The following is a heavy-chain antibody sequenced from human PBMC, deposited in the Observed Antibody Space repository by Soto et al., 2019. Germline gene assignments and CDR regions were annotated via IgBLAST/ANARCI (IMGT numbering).Heavy chain of an antibody. J-gene: IGHJ6*03. D-gene: IGHD3-22*01. CDR1: GFTVSNNY. V-gene: IGHV3-66*02. Sequence: GGSLRLSCAASGFTVSNNYMSWVRQAPGKGLEWVSVIYSGGSTYSADSERGRFTICRDNTKNTLYLQMNSMKDEETVEYYCARALEVSSGCCYYSYYFDDWGKGTTVTVSS. CDR3: ARALEVSSGCCYYSYYFDD. CDR2: IYSGGST.